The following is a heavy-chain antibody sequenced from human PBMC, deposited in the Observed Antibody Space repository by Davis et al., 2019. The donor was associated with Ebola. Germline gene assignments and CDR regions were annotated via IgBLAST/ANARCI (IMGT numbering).Heavy chain of an antibody. CDR1: GYSFSSHW. V-gene: IGHV5-51*01. J-gene: IGHJ6*02. Sequence: PGGSLRLSCKASGYSFSSHWIGWVRQMPGKGLEWMGFIYPGDSDTTYSPSFQGQVTISADKSISTAYLHWNSLKASDTAIYYCARQVVVEGAMDVWGPGTTVTVSS. CDR2: IYPGDSDT. D-gene: IGHD2-15*01. CDR3: ARQVVVEGAMDV.